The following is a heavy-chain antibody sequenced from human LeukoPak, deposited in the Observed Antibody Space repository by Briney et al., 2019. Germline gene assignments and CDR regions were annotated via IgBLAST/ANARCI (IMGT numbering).Heavy chain of an antibody. Sequence: GGSLRLPCAASGFTFSNAWMSWVRQAPGKGLEWVGRIKSKTDGGTTDYAAPVKGRFTISRDDSKDTLYLQMNSLKTEDTAVYYCTTAYRHYYYGMDVWGQGTTVTVSS. CDR3: TTAYRHYYYGMDV. V-gene: IGHV3-15*01. J-gene: IGHJ6*02. CDR1: GFTFSNAW. CDR2: IKSKTDGGTT. D-gene: IGHD4-11*01.